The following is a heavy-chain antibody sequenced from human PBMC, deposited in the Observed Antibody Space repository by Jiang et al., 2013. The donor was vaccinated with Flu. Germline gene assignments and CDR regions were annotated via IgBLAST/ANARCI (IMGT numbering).Heavy chain of an antibody. CDR2: IIPILGIA. J-gene: IGHJ6*04. CDR3: ASSPTEQWLVNYGMDV. D-gene: IGHD6-19*01. CDR1: GGTFSSYA. Sequence: GAEVKKPGSSVKVSCKASGGTFSSYAISWVRQAPGQGLEWMGRIIPILGIANYAQKFQGRVTITADKSTSTAYMELSSLRSEDTAVYYCASSPTEQWLVNYGMDVWGKGTTVTVSS. V-gene: IGHV1-69*04.